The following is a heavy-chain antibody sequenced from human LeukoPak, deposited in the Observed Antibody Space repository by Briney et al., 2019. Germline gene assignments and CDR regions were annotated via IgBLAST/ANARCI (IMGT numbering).Heavy chain of an antibody. CDR3: ARVTGFHFDYFDY. CDR1: GGSISSGGYY. CDR2: IFYSGST. Sequence: SETLSLTCTVSGGSISSGGYYWSWIRQHPGKGLEWVGYIFYSGSTYYNPSLKSRVTISVDTSKNQFSLKLTSVTAADTAVYYCARVTGFHFDYFDYWGQGTLVTVSS. D-gene: IGHD1-1*01. J-gene: IGHJ4*02. V-gene: IGHV4-31*03.